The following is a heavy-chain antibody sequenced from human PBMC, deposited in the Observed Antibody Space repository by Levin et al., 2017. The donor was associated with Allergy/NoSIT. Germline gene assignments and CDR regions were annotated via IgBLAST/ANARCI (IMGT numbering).Heavy chain of an antibody. V-gene: IGHV1-2*02. Sequence: GESLKISCEAAGYTFTDHYIHWVRQAPGQGLEWMGWVNCNTGDTHYAQQFQDRVTMTRDRSITTAYIAVGSLRIDEPALYFCARNDYGDYVQDFDSWGQGTLVTVSS. D-gene: IGHD4-17*01. CDR1: GYTFTDHY. CDR2: VNCNTGDT. J-gene: IGHJ4*02. CDR3: ARNDYGDYVQDFDS.